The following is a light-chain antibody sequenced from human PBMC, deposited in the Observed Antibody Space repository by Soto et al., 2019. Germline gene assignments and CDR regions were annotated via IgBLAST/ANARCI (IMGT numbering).Light chain of an antibody. J-gene: IGKJ4*01. CDR1: QGISNY. Sequence: DIQMTQSPSSLYTSVGDRVTITCRASQGISNYLAWYQQKPGKFPKLLIYAAYTLQSGVTSRFSGSGSGTDFTLTISSLQPEDVATYYCQKYNSAPLTFGGGTQVEIK. CDR2: AAY. V-gene: IGKV1-27*01. CDR3: QKYNSAPLT.